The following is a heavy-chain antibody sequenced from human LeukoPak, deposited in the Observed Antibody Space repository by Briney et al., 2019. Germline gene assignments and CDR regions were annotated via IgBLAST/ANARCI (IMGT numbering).Heavy chain of an antibody. J-gene: IGHJ4*02. V-gene: IGHV1-8*03. CDR2: MNPNSANT. Sequence: ASVTVSCKTSGYTFSTYDINWLRQAAGQGLEWMGWMNPNSANTGFAHTFQGRAAINRDTSTATAYLELSGLTSEDTAVYYCARAIRYQLLSDYWGQGTLVTVSS. CDR1: GYTFSTYD. CDR3: ARAIRYQLLSDY. D-gene: IGHD2-2*01.